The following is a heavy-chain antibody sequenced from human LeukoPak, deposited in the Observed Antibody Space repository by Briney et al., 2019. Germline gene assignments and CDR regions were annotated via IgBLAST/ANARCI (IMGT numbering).Heavy chain of an antibody. Sequence: ASVKVSCKASGGTFSSYAISWVRQAPGQGLEWMGGIIPIFGTANYAQKFQGRITITADESTSTAYMELSSLRSEDTAVYYCASAGPYSSGWFHWGQGTLVTVSS. CDR2: IIPIFGTA. V-gene: IGHV1-69*01. D-gene: IGHD6-19*01. J-gene: IGHJ4*02. CDR1: GGTFSSYA. CDR3: ASAGPYSSGWFH.